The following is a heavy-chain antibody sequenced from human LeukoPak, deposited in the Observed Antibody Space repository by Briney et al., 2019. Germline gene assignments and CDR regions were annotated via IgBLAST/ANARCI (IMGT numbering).Heavy chain of an antibody. CDR3: AREIQLWSRWVDY. V-gene: IGHV4-34*01. J-gene: IGHJ4*02. CDR1: GGSFSGYY. CDR2: INHSGST. Sequence: KSSETLSLTCAVYGGSFSGYYWSWIRQPPGKGLEWIGEINHSGSTNYNPSLKSRVTISVDTSKNQFSLKLSSVTAADTAVYYCAREIQLWSRWVDYWGQGTLVTVSS. D-gene: IGHD5-18*01.